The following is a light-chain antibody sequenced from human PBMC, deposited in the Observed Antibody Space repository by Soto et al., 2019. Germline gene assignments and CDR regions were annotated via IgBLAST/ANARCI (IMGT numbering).Light chain of an antibody. CDR1: QSINSW. CDR2: DAS. V-gene: IGKV1-5*01. Sequence: DIPMTQSPSTMSASLGDRVTITCWASQSINSWLAWYQQKPGKAPQILIYDASTLKSGVPSRFSASGSGTEFTLIISSLQPDDFATYYCQQYTSYSWTFGQGTKVDIK. CDR3: QQYTSYSWT. J-gene: IGKJ1*01.